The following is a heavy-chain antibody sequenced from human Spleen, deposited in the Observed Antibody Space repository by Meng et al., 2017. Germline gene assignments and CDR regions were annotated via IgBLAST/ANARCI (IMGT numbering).Heavy chain of an antibody. CDR1: GYTFTSYG. CDR3: ARDQTGATLFDY. D-gene: IGHD1-1*01. V-gene: IGHV1-46*01. Sequence: QVQLVQAGAGVKKPGASVKVSCKASGYTFTSYGISWVQQAPGQGLEWMGIINPSGGFTTYAHKFQGRVTMTRDTSTSTVSMELSSLRSEDTAVYYCARDQTGATLFDYWGQGTLVTVSS. J-gene: IGHJ4*02. CDR2: INPSGGFT.